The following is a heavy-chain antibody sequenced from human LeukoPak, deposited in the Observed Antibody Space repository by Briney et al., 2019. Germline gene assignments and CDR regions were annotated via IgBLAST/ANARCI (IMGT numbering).Heavy chain of an antibody. Sequence: PGGSLRLSCAAPGSTLSSYWMHWVRQTPGKELVWVSRINSDGSSTYYADSVKGRFTISRDNAKNTLYLQMNSLRAEDTAVYYCARRDYFDYWGQGTLVTVSS. CDR1: GSTLSSYW. CDR2: INSDGSST. CDR3: ARRDYFDY. J-gene: IGHJ4*02. V-gene: IGHV3-74*01.